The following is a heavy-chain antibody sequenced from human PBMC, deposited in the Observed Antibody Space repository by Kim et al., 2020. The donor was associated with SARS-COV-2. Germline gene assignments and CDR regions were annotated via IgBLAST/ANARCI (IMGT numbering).Heavy chain of an antibody. CDR2: IDPSDSYT. D-gene: IGHD3-22*01. Sequence: GESLKISCKGSGYSFTSYWISWVRQMPGKGLEWMGRIDPSDSYTNYSPSFQGHVTISADKSISTAYLQWSSLKASDTAMYYCARHGDYYDSSGYLPTPGTNWFDPWGQGTLVTVSS. J-gene: IGHJ5*02. V-gene: IGHV5-10-1*01. CDR3: ARHGDYYDSSGYLPTPGTNWFDP. CDR1: GYSFTSYW.